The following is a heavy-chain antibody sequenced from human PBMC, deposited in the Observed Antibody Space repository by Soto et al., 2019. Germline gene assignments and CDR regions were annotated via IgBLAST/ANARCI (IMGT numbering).Heavy chain of an antibody. J-gene: IGHJ6*02. CDR3: ASPLYCSSTSCYLSGMDV. V-gene: IGHV3-48*03. Sequence: GGPLRLTCAAAGGTFSSYEMNWVSQAHGKWLEWVSYISTSGSTIYYADSVKGRFTISRDNAKNSLYLQMNSLRAEDTAVYYCASPLYCSSTSCYLSGMDVWGQGTTVTVS. CDR2: ISTSGSTI. CDR1: GGTFSSYE. D-gene: IGHD2-2*01.